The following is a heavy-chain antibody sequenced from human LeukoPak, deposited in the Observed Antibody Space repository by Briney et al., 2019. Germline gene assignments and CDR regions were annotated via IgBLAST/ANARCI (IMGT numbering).Heavy chain of an antibody. CDR2: ISSSGTYI. CDR1: GFTFSSYS. V-gene: IGHV3-21*04. D-gene: IGHD3-10*01. CDR3: ARRGPIWFLDY. Sequence: GGSLRLSCAASGFTFSSYSMNWVRQAPGKGLEWVSSISSSGTYIYYADSVKGRFTISRDNAKNSLYLQMNSLRAEDTAVYYCARRGPIWFLDYWGQGTLVTVSS. J-gene: IGHJ4*02.